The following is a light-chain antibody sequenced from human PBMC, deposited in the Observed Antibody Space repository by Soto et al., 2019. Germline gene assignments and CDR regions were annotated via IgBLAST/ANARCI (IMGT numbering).Light chain of an antibody. J-gene: IGKJ4*01. CDR3: HQYYSYPPIT. V-gene: IGKV1-8*01. CDR1: QGISSY. CDR2: AAS. Sequence: AIRMTQSPSSFSASTGDRVTITCRASQGISSYLAWYQQKPGKAPKLLIYAASTLQSGVPSRFSGSGSGTDFTLTISCLKSEDFATYYCHQYYSYPPITFGGGNKVEIK.